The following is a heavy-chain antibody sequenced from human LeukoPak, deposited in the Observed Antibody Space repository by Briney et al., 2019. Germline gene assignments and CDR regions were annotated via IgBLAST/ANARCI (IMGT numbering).Heavy chain of an antibody. CDR3: AKHYDSSGYYFDY. CDR2: TTGGGGVT. Sequence: GGSLRLSCVASGFTFSSYAMSWVRQAPGKGLEWVSVTTGGGGVTYYADSVKGRFTISRDNSKNTLYLQMDSLGAEDTAVYYCAKHYDSSGYYFDYWGQGTLVTVSS. CDR1: GFTFSSYA. V-gene: IGHV3-23*01. J-gene: IGHJ4*02. D-gene: IGHD3-22*01.